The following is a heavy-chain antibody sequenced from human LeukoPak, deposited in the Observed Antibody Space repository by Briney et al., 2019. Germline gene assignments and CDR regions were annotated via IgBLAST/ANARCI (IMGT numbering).Heavy chain of an antibody. D-gene: IGHD3-10*01. J-gene: IGHJ5*02. Sequence: SETLSLTCTVSGGSISSSSYYWGWIRQPPGKGLEWIGSMYYSGSTSYNPSLKSRVTISVDTSKNQFSLKLSSVTAADTAVYHCARHRYYYGSGRRRFDPWGQGNLVTVSS. CDR3: ARHRYYYGSGRRRFDP. V-gene: IGHV4-39*01. CDR1: GGSISSSSYY. CDR2: MYYSGST.